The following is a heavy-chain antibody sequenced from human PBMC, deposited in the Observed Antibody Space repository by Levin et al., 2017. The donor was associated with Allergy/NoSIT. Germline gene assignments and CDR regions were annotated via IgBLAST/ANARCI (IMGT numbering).Heavy chain of an antibody. CDR2: TYFRSKWYN. V-gene: IGHV6-1*01. D-gene: IGHD3-3*02. CDR1: GDSVSSNGAT. Sequence: PSQTLSLTCAISGDSVSSNGATWSWIRQSPSRGLEWLGRTYFRSKWYNDYALSMKSRITITPDTSKNQFSLQLNSVTPEDTALYFCAREAFDAHNWFDPWGQGTLVTVSS. CDR3: AREAFDAHNWFDP. J-gene: IGHJ5*02.